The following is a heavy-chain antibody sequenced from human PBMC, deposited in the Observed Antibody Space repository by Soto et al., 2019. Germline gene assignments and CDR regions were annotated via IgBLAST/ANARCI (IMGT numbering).Heavy chain of an antibody. J-gene: IGHJ4*02. Sequence: EVQLVESGGGLVQPGGSLRLSCAASGFTFSSSWMHWVRQVPGKGLVWVSRINSDGSTTQYADSVRGRFTISRDNAKNTLFLEANSLTIEDTAVYFCACLPMPRGACDFWCQGTLVTVSS. CDR1: GFTFSSSW. V-gene: IGHV3-74*03. D-gene: IGHD3-10*01. CDR3: ACLPMPRGACDF. CDR2: INSDGSTT.